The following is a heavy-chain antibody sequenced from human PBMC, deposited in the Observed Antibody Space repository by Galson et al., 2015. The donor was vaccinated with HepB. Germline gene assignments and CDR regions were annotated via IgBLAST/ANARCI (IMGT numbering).Heavy chain of an antibody. CDR2: INPSDGST. D-gene: IGHD6-19*01. CDR3: ARDLVAGTLNYYYYGMDV. CDR1: GYTFTSYY. V-gene: IGHV1-46*01. J-gene: IGHJ6*02. Sequence: SVKVSCKASGYTFTSYYMNWVRQAPGQGLEWMGIINPSDGSTSYAQKFQGRVTMTRDTSTSTVYMQLSSLRSEDTAVYYCARDLVAGTLNYYYYGMDVWGQGTTVTVSS.